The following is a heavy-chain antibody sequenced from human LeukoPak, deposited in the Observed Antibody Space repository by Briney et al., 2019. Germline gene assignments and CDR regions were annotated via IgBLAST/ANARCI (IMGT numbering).Heavy chain of an antibody. CDR2: ISYSGST. V-gene: IGHV4-59*08. D-gene: IGHD2-2*01. J-gene: IGHJ4*02. CDR1: DGSISSCY. CDR3: ARQGYCSSISCRFFDY. Sequence: PSETLSLTCTVSDGSISSCYWSWIRQPPGKGLEWIGYISYSGSTNYNPSLKSRVTISGDTSKNQFSLKLSSVTAADTAVYYCARQGYCSSISCRFFDYWGQGTLVTVSP.